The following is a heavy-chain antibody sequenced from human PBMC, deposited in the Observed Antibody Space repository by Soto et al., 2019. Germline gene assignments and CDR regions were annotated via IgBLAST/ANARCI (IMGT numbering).Heavy chain of an antibody. J-gene: IGHJ4*01. Sequence: QVQLVESGGGVVQPGRSLRLSCAASGLTFINYNMHWVRQAPGKGLEWVAVISYDGSITTYADSLKGRFTISRDNSKNSLFLQMNGRRAEDTAMYYCARDPETSRGPTEGSGYWGQGILVIVSS. CDR1: GLTFINYN. D-gene: IGHD1-26*01. V-gene: IGHV3-30*04. CDR3: ARDPETSRGPTEGSGY. CDR2: ISYDGSIT.